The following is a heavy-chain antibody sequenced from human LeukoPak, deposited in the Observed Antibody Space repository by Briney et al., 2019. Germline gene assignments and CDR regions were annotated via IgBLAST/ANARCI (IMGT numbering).Heavy chain of an antibody. V-gene: IGHV4-59*01. CDR2: IYYSGST. Sequence: SETLSLTCTVSGGSINGYYWSWIRQPPGKGLEWIGYIYYSGSTNYNPSLKSRVTISVDTSKNQFSLKLSYVTAADTAVYYCASLVWSGYYAGYFDYWGQGTLVTVSS. CDR3: ASLVWSGYYAGYFDY. D-gene: IGHD3-3*01. J-gene: IGHJ4*02. CDR1: GGSINGYY.